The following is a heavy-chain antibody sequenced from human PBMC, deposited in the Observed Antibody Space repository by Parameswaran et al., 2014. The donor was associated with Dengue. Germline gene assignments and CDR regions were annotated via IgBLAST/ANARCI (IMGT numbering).Heavy chain of an antibody. Sequence: ASVKVSCKASGYTFTSYDINWVRQATGQGLEWMGWMNPNSGNTGYAQKFQGRVTMTRNTSISTAYMELSSLRSEDTAVYYCARDRIAARPVRFDPWGQGTLVTVSS. J-gene: IGHJ5*02. D-gene: IGHD6-6*01. CDR3: ARDRIAARPVRFDP. CDR2: MNPNSGNT. V-gene: IGHV1-8*01. CDR1: GYTFTSYD.